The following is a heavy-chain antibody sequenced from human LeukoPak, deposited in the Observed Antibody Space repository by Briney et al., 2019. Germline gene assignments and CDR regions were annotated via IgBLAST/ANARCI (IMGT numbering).Heavy chain of an antibody. J-gene: IGHJ3*02. V-gene: IGHV4-59*12. Sequence: SETLSLTCAVYGGSFSGYYWSWIRQPPGKGLEWIGYIYYSGSTKYNPSLKSRVTISVDTSKNQFSLKLSSVTAADTAVYYCARDRVGIAVAGLDAFDIWGQGTMVTVSS. CDR1: GGSFSGYY. CDR3: ARDRVGIAVAGLDAFDI. CDR2: IYYSGST. D-gene: IGHD6-19*01.